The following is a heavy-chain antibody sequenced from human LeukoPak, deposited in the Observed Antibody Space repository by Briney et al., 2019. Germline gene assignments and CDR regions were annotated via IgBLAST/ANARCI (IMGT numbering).Heavy chain of an antibody. Sequence: GASVKVSCKASGYTFNRYGVNWVRQAPGQGLEWMGWIGTYNGNTNLAQKFKGRVTMTTDTATSTAYMELKSLRLDDTAVYYCAKDRVGAPPGDWEYLGASNCFDIWGHGTMVSVS. CDR3: AKDRVGAPPGDWEYLGASNCFDI. J-gene: IGHJ3*02. D-gene: IGHD3-16*01. CDR2: IGTYNGNT. V-gene: IGHV1-18*01. CDR1: GYTFNRYG.